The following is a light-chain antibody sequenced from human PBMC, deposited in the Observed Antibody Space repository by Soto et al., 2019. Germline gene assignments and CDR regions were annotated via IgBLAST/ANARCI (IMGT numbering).Light chain of an antibody. CDR1: SSDVGGYNY. V-gene: IGLV2-14*01. Sequence: QSVLTQPASVSGSPGQSITISCTGTSSDVGGYNYVSWYQQHPGKAPKLMIYDVSNRPSGVSNRFSGSKSGNTASLTISGLQAEDEGDYYCSSYTSSSTLVFGTGTKVXVL. J-gene: IGLJ1*01. CDR3: SSYTSSSTLV. CDR2: DVS.